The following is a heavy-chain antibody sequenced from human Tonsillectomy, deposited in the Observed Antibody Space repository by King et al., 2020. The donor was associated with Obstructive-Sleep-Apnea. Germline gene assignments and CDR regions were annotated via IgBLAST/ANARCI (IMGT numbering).Heavy chain of an antibody. D-gene: IGHD2-2*01. Sequence: VQLVESGGGLVQPGGSLRLSCAASGFTFSSYWMHWVRQAPGKGLVWVSRINSDGSTTTYADSVKGRFTISSDNAKNTLHLQMSSLRAEDTAVYFCARDRDCRSTSCFFGMDVWGQGTTVTVSS. CDR1: GFTFSSYW. CDR2: INSDGSTT. CDR3: ARDRDCRSTSCFFGMDV. J-gene: IGHJ6*02. V-gene: IGHV3-74*01.